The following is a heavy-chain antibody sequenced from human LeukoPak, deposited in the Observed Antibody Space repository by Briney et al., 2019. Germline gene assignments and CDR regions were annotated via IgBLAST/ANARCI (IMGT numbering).Heavy chain of an antibody. J-gene: IGHJ4*02. CDR1: GFTFSSYE. CDR2: ISSSGSTI. Sequence: GGSLRLSCAASGFTFSSYEMNWVRQAPGKGLEWVSYISSSGSTIYYADSVKGRFTISRDNAKNSLYLQMNSLRAEDTAVYYCARGIQLWFSDYWGQGTLVTVSS. V-gene: IGHV3-48*03. D-gene: IGHD5-18*01. CDR3: ARGIQLWFSDY.